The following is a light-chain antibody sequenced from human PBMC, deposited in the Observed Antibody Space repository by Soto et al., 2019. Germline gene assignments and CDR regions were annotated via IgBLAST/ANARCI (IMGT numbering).Light chain of an antibody. V-gene: IGKV3-20*01. Sequence: EIALTQSPGTLYLSPGERATLSCRARQSVPGGPLGWYQQIRGKAPRLLIYRTSRRDTGIPDRFSGTGAGTDCTRTISRLEPEDVAVDFCQQYGSAPLTFGGGTKVDIK. J-gene: IGKJ4*01. CDR3: QQYGSAPLT. CDR1: QSVPGGP. CDR2: RTS.